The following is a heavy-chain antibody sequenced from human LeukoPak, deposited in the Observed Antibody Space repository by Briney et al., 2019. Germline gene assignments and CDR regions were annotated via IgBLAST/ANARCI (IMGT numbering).Heavy chain of an antibody. Sequence: SSETLSLTCTVSGDPISSSSYYWGWIRQPPGKGLEWIGSIYYSGTTYYNPSLKSRVTISVDTSKNQFSLKLSSVTAADTAVYYCARGSSTWYLFYFDYWGQGTLVTVSS. CDR1: GDPISSSSYY. CDR3: ARGSSTWYLFYFDY. CDR2: IYYSGTT. D-gene: IGHD6-13*01. V-gene: IGHV4-39*07. J-gene: IGHJ4*02.